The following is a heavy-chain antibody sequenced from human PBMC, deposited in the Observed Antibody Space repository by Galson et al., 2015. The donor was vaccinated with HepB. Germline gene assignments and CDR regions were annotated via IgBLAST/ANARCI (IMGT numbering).Heavy chain of an antibody. CDR3: ARDWADNWFDP. V-gene: IGHV3-7*01. D-gene: IGHD3-16*01. CDR2: IKQDGSEK. J-gene: IGHJ5*02. CDR1: GFTVSSNY. Sequence: SLRLSCAASGFTVSSNYMSWVRQAPGKGLEWVAKIKQDGSEKYYVDSVKGRSTISRDNAKNSVYLQMNSLRVEDTGVYYCARDWADNWFDPWGQGTLVTVSS.